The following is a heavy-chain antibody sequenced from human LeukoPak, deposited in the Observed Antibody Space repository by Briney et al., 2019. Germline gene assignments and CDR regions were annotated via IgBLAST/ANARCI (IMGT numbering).Heavy chain of an antibody. CDR2: IYYSGST. CDR3: AREVGGGDFDYFDY. D-gene: IGHD2-21*02. Sequence: SETLSLTCTVSGGSISSYYWSWIRQPPGKGLEWIGYIYYSGSTNYTPSLKSRVTISVDTSKNQFSLKLSSVTAADTAVYYCAREVGGGDFDYFDYWGQGTLVTVSS. J-gene: IGHJ4*02. CDR1: GGSISSYY. V-gene: IGHV4-59*01.